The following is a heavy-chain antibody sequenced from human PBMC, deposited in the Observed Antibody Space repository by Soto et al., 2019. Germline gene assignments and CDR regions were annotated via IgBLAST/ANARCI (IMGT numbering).Heavy chain of an antibody. Sequence: PGGSLRLSCAASGFTFSNSWMHWVRQVSGKGLEWVSRINADGTSTSYADSMKGRFTISRDSAKNTLYLHVNSLRAEDTAVYYCVKVLARGVGVPRFYFDSWGQGALVTVSS. D-gene: IGHD2-2*01. CDR2: INADGTST. V-gene: IGHV3-74*01. CDR1: GFTFSNSW. J-gene: IGHJ4*02. CDR3: VKVLARGVGVPRFYFDS.